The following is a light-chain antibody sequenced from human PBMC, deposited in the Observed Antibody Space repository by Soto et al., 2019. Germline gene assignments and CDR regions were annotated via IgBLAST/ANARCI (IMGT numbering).Light chain of an antibody. CDR3: QQRSNWPLT. V-gene: IGKV3-11*01. CDR1: QSVSSN. CDR2: DAS. J-gene: IGKJ4*01. Sequence: EIVMTQSPGTLSLSPGETATLSCRASQSVSSNYVAWFHQKPGQAPRLLIYDASNRATGIPARFSGSGSGTDFTLTISSLEPEDFAVYYCQQRSNWPLTFGGGTKVDI.